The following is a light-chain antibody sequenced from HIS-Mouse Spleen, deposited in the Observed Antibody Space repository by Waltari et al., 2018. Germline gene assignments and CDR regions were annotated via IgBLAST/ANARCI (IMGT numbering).Light chain of an antibody. V-gene: IGLV2-11*01. J-gene: IGLJ3*02. CDR3: CSYAGSYTWV. CDR2: DVS. Sequence: QSALTQPRSVSGSPGQSVTISCTGTSSDVGGYNYVSWYQQHPGKAPNLMIYDVSKRPSGVPDRFSGSKSGNTASLTISGLQAEDEADYYCCSYAGSYTWVFGGGNKLTVL. CDR1: SSDVGGYNY.